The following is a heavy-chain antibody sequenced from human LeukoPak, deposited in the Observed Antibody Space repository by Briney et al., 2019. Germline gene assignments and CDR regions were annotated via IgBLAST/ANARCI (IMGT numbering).Heavy chain of an antibody. D-gene: IGHD3-22*01. CDR2: INHSGST. V-gene: IGHV4-34*01. J-gene: IGHJ5*02. Sequence: SETLSLTCAVYGGSFSGYYWSWIRQPPGKGLEWIGEINHSGSTNYHPSLKSRVTISVDTSKNQFSLKLSSVTAADTAVYYCGYYDSSGYYWFDPWGQGTLVTVSS. CDR3: GYYDSSGYYWFDP. CDR1: GGSFSGYY.